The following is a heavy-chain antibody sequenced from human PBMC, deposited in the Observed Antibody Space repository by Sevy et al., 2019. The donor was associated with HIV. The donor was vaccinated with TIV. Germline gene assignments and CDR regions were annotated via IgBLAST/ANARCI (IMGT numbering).Heavy chain of an antibody. D-gene: IGHD3-3*01. Sequence: GGSLRLSCAASGFTISRYSMNWVRQAPGKGLEWVSSISSSSSYIYYADSVKGRFTISRDNAKNSLYLQMNSLRAEDTAVYYCARAFYDFWSGYYDFDYWGQGTLVTVSS. J-gene: IGHJ4*02. CDR2: ISSSSSYI. CDR3: ARAFYDFWSGYYDFDY. V-gene: IGHV3-21*01. CDR1: GFTISRYS.